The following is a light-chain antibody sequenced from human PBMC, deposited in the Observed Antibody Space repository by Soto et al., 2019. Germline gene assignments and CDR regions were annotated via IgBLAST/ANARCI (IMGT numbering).Light chain of an antibody. CDR1: SSDIGDYNY. V-gene: IGLV2-11*01. CDR3: SSYGASSTL. CDR2: DVI. Sequence: SVLTQPRSLSGSPGQSVTISCIGTSSDIGDYNYVSWYQQHPGKAPKLMIYDVIKRPSGVPDRFSGSKSGNTASLTISGLQPEDEADYYCSSYGASSTLFGGGTKVTVL. J-gene: IGLJ2*01.